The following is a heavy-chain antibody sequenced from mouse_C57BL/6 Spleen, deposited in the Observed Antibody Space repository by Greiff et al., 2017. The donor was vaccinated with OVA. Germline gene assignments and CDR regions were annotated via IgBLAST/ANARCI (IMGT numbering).Heavy chain of an antibody. CDR2: IYPGDGDT. CDR1: GYAFSSSW. D-gene: IGHD3-2*02. CDR3: ARTAQVPMDY. J-gene: IGHJ4*01. V-gene: IGHV1-82*01. Sequence: VQLQQSGPELVKPGASVKISCKASGYAFSSSWMNWVKQRPGKGLEWIGRIYPGDGDTNYNGKFKGKATLTADKSSSTAYMELRSLTSEDSAVYFCARTAQVPMDYWGQGTSVTVSS.